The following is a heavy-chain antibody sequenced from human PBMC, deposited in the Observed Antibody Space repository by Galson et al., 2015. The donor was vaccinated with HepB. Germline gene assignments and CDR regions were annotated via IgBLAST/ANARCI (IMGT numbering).Heavy chain of an antibody. Sequence: SLRLSCAASGFSFSDSAMNWVRQAPGKGLEWVSSINGGSTSIHYADSLRGRVTISRDNTKNSLYLQMNSLQVEDTAVYYCARGGGSFGYWGQGTLVTVSS. CDR2: INGGSTSI. J-gene: IGHJ4*02. CDR1: GFSFSDSA. V-gene: IGHV3-21*06. D-gene: IGHD1-26*01. CDR3: ARGGGSFGY.